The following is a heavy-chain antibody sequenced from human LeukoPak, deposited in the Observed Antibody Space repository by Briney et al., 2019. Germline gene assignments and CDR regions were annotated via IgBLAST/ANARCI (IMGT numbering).Heavy chain of an antibody. V-gene: IGHV3-21*04. CDR1: GFTFSSYN. D-gene: IGHD2-8*01. J-gene: IGHJ4*02. CDR3: ASRVYVPAGGFDY. Sequence: GGSLRLSCAASGFTFSSYNMNWIRQAPGKGLEWVSSISSSSSYTYYADSVKGRFTISRDNAKNSLYLQMNSLRAEDTALYYFASRVYVPAGGFDYWGQGTLVTV. CDR2: ISSSSSYT.